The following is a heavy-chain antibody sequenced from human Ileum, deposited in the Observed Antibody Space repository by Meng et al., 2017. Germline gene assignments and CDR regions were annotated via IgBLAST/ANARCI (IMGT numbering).Heavy chain of an antibody. CDR2: IKQDGSET. Sequence: GESLKISCAASGFTFSSYWMSWVRQAPGKGLEWVANIKQDGSETYYVDSVKGRFTISRDNAKNSLYLQMNSLRPEDTAVYYCARVRIIRSRSTFDSWGQGNLVTVSS. CDR3: ARVRIIRSRSTFDS. V-gene: IGHV3-7*01. CDR1: GFTFSSYW. J-gene: IGHJ4*02. D-gene: IGHD2-2*01.